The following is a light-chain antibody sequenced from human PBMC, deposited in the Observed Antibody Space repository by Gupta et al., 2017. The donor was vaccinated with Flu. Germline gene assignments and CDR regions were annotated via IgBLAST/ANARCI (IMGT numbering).Light chain of an antibody. Sequence: DIQMTQSPSSLSASVGDRVTITCRASQVIRTDLAWYQQKPGKAPKRLMYSASSLHSGVPSRFSGSGVGTEFTLTISSLQPEDFATYYCLQHRSFPYSFGQWTKLEIK. J-gene: IGKJ2*03. CDR1: QVIRTD. CDR2: SAS. CDR3: LQHRSFPYS. V-gene: IGKV1-17*01.